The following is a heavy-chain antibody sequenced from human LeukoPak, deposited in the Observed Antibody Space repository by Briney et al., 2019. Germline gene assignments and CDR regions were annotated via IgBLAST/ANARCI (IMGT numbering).Heavy chain of an antibody. D-gene: IGHD6-6*01. CDR1: GLTFSTYG. V-gene: IGHV3-33*01. CDR2: IWYDGSNE. J-gene: IGHJ5*02. Sequence: QPGGSLRLSCAASGLTFSTYGMHWVRQAPGKGLEWVALIWYDGSNEKYADSVKGRFTISRDNSKNTLYLQMNSLRADDTAVYYCVGSFSSSGNWFDPWGQGTLVTVSS. CDR3: VGSFSSSGNWFDP.